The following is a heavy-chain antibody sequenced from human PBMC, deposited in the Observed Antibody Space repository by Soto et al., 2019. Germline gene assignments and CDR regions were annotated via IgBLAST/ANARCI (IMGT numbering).Heavy chain of an antibody. Sequence: GGSLRLSCAASGFTLSGYAMDWVCQAPGKGLEYVSGISSNGVGTYYANSVQGRFTISRDNSKNTVYLQMGSLRPEDMAVYYCARRARPDIYYMDVWGTGTTVTVSS. CDR3: ARRARPDIYYMDV. CDR1: GFTLSGYA. J-gene: IGHJ6*03. D-gene: IGHD6-6*01. V-gene: IGHV3-64*01. CDR2: ISSNGVGT.